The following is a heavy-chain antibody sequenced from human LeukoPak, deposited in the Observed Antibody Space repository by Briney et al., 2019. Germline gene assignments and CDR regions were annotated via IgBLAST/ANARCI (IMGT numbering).Heavy chain of an antibody. CDR3: ARGTDYYDSSGYYTDY. J-gene: IGHJ4*02. CDR2: INPNSGGT. CDR1: GYTFTGYY. V-gene: IGHV1-2*02. D-gene: IGHD3-22*01. Sequence: ASVKVSCKASGYTFTGYYMHWVRQAPGQGLEWMGSINPNSGGTNYAQKFQGRVTMTRDTSISTAYMELSRLRSDDTAVYYCARGTDYYDSSGYYTDYWGQGTLVTVSS.